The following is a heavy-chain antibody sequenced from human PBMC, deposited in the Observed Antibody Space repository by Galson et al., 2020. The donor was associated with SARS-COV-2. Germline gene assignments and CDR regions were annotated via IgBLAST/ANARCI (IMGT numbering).Heavy chain of an antibody. J-gene: IGHJ4*02. Sequence: SETLSLTCTVPGGSISSSSYYWGWIRQPPGKGLEWIGSIYYSGSTYYNPSLKSRVTISVDTSKNQFSLKLSSVTAADTAVYYCARHLDSSGPPSDYWGQGTLVTVSS. D-gene: IGHD3-22*01. V-gene: IGHV4-39*01. CDR3: ARHLDSSGPPSDY. CDR2: IYYSGST. CDR1: GGSISSSSYY.